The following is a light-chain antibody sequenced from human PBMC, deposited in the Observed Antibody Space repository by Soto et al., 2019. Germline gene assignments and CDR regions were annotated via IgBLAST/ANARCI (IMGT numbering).Light chain of an antibody. CDR2: DAS. Sequence: EIVLTQSPATLSLSPGERATLSCRASQSVNSYLAWYQQKPGQAPRLLIYDASNSATGIPARYSGSGSGTDYTLTISSLEPEDFAVYYCQQRSNWPLIFGGGTKVEIK. V-gene: IGKV3-11*01. CDR1: QSVNSY. J-gene: IGKJ4*01. CDR3: QQRSNWPLI.